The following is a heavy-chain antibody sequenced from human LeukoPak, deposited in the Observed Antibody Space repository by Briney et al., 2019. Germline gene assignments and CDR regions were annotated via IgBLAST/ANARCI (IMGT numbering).Heavy chain of an antibody. CDR1: GFTFSSYA. CDR2: ISGSGGST. D-gene: IGHD1-26*01. CDR3: ASYLTSIPSGMDV. J-gene: IGHJ6*02. Sequence: GGSLRLSCAAPGFTFSSYAMSWVRQAPGKGLEWVSAISGSGGSTYYADSVKGRFTISRDNSKNTLYLQMNSLRAEDTAVYYCASYLTSIPSGMDVWGQGTTVTVSS. V-gene: IGHV3-23*01.